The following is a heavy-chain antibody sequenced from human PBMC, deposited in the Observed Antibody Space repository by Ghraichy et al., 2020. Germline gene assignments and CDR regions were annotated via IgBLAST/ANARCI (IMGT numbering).Heavy chain of an antibody. V-gene: IGHV1-2*02. J-gene: IGHJ4*02. CDR2: INPNSGGT. CDR1: GYTFTGYY. D-gene: IGHD3-10*01. CDR3: ARGYYYGSGSSIGGY. Sequence: ASVKVSCKASGYTFTGYYMHWVRQAPGQGLEWMGWINPNSGGTNYAQKFQGRVTMTRDTSINIVYMDLSSLRFDDTAVYYCARGYYYGSGSSIGGYWGQGTLVTVPS.